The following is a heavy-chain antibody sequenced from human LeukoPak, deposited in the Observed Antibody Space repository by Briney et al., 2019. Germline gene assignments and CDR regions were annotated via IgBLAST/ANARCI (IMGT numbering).Heavy chain of an antibody. CDR3: ARESYDILTGYYSGAFDI. V-gene: IGHV3-7*01. CDR2: IKQDGSEK. Sequence: PGGSLRLSCAASGFTFSSYWMSWVRQAPGKGLEWVANIKQDGSEKYYVDSVKGRFTISRDNAKNSLYLQMNSLRAEDTAVYYCARESYDILTGYYSGAFDIWGQGTKVTVSS. D-gene: IGHD3-9*01. CDR1: GFTFSSYW. J-gene: IGHJ3*02.